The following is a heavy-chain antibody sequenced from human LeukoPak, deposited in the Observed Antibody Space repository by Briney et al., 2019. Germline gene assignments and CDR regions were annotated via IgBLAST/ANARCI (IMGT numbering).Heavy chain of an antibody. CDR1: GYTFTAYY. Sequence: ASVKVSCKASGYTFTAYYIHWVRQAPGQGLEWMGWINPNSGGTNYAQKFQDRVTMTRDTSISTAYMELSRLRSDDTAVYYCARDVGIYYYDSSGYYGDYWGQGTVVTVSS. CDR3: ARDVGIYYYDSSGYYGDY. D-gene: IGHD3-22*01. V-gene: IGHV1-2*02. J-gene: IGHJ4*02. CDR2: INPNSGGT.